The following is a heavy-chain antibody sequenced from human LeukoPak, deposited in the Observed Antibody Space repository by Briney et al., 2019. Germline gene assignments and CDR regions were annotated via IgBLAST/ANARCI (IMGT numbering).Heavy chain of an antibody. J-gene: IGHJ4*02. V-gene: IGHV3-74*01. CDR2: MNPDGSGS. D-gene: IGHD3-16*01. CDR3: TRSLYGDC. Sequence: GGSLRLSCAASGVTFSTYWMHWVRQAPGKGLVWVSRMNPDGSGSYYADSVKGRFTISRDNAKNTLYLQMNSLRAEDTAAYYFTRSLYGDCWGQGTLVTVSS. CDR1: GVTFSTYW.